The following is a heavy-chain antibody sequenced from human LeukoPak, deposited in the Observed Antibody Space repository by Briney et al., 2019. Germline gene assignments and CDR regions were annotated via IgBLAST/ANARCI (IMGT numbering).Heavy chain of an antibody. J-gene: IGHJ4*02. V-gene: IGHV3-30*04. CDR2: ISYDGSNK. CDR3: ARSEWELLGSFGY. D-gene: IGHD1-26*01. CDR1: GFTFSSYA. Sequence: GGSLRLSCAASGFTFSSYAMHWVRQAPGKGLEWVAVISYDGSNKYYADSVKGRFTISRDNSKDTLYLQMNSLRAEDTAVYYCARSEWELLGSFGYWGQGTLVTVSS.